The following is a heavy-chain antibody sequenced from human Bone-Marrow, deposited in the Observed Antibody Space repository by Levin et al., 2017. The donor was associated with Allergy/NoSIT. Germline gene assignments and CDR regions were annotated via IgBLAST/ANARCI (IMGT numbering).Heavy chain of an antibody. CDR1: TLTISSNY. V-gene: IGHV3-66*02. D-gene: IGHD5-12*01. Sequence: AGESLKISCTSATLTISSNYMSWVRHAPGERLQWVAFIYSGGSTFYSDSVEGRFTISRDHSKNTLYLQMDSLRPEDTAVYFCARARGYYHYYLDVWGKGTTVTFSS. CDR3: ARARGYYHYYLDV. J-gene: IGHJ6*03. CDR2: IYSGGST.